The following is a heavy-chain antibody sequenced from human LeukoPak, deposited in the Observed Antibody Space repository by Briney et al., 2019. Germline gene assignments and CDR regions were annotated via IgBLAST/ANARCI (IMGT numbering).Heavy chain of an antibody. CDR1: GFTFSYYG. Sequence: PVGSLRLSCAASGFTFSYYGMHWVRQAPGKGLEWVGVISYDGSNKYYADSVKGRFTISRDNSKNTVHLQMNSLRAEDTAVYYCAKDLEMATIEYYFDYWGQGTLVTVSS. D-gene: IGHD5-24*01. V-gene: IGHV3-30*18. CDR3: AKDLEMATIEYYFDY. J-gene: IGHJ4*02. CDR2: ISYDGSNK.